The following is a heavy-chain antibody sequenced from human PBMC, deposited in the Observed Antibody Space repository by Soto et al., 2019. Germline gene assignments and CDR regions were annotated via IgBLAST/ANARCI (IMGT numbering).Heavy chain of an antibody. CDR1: GGSISSYN. D-gene: IGHD2-15*01. V-gene: IGHV4-4*07. Sequence: SAALSLTCPVSGGSISSYNWSGIRQPAGKGRGWIGRIYTSGSTNYNPSLKSRVTMSVDTSKNQFSLKMSSVTAADTAVYYCARDGYCSGGSCPLYNNWFDPWGQGTLVTV. J-gene: IGHJ5*02. CDR2: IYTSGST. CDR3: ARDGYCSGGSCPLYNNWFDP.